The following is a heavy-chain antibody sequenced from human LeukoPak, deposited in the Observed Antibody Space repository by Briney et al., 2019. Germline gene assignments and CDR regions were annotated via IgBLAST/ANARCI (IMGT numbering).Heavy chain of an antibody. J-gene: IGHJ4*02. CDR3: AKADYDYVWGSYLALDY. D-gene: IGHD3-16*02. Sequence: GRSLRLSCATSGFTFSNFGMHWVRQAPGKALECVAVISYDGGNKYFADSVKGRFTISRDNSKNTLYLQMNSLRAEDTALYYCAKADYDYVWGSYLALDYWGQGTLVTVSS. CDR2: ISYDGGNK. CDR1: GFTFSNFG. V-gene: IGHV3-30*18.